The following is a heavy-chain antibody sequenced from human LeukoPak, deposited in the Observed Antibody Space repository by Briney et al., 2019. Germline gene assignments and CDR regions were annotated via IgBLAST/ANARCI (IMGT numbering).Heavy chain of an antibody. Sequence: SEALSLTCAVSGGSFSGYYWSWIRQPPGKGLEWIGEINHSGSTNYNPSLKSRVTISVDTSKNQFSLKLSSVTAADTAVYYCARHGIVGATTYAFDIWGQGTMVTVSS. CDR2: INHSGST. J-gene: IGHJ3*02. V-gene: IGHV4-34*01. CDR3: ARHGIVGATTYAFDI. CDR1: GGSFSGYY. D-gene: IGHD1-26*01.